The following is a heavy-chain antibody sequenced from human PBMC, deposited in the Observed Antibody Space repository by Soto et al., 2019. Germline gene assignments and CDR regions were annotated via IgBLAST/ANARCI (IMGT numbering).Heavy chain of an antibody. Sequence: EVQLVESGGGLVKPGESLRVSCAASGFTFRNVWMGWVRQAPGKGLEWVGRIKSKTAAETPDYAAPVKGRFTISRDDSKNTLYLQMNSLRAEDTAVYYCATDPLDSWGQGTLVTVSS. CDR3: ATDPLDS. CDR1: GFTFRNVW. V-gene: IGHV3-15*01. J-gene: IGHJ4*02. CDR2: IKSKTAAETP.